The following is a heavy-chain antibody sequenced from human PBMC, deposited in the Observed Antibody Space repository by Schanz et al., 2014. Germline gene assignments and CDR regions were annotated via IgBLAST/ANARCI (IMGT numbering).Heavy chain of an antibody. J-gene: IGHJ6*02. D-gene: IGHD2-15*01. CDR2: ISASGGST. Sequence: EGQLLESGGGLIQPGGSLRLSCAASGFTFSSYAMSWVRQAPGKGLEWVSTISASGGSTYYADSVKGRFTISRDNSKNILYLQMNSPRAEDTAVYYCAKARRKSNCSGGRCFHYSYYGMDVWGQGTTVTVSS. V-gene: IGHV3-23*01. CDR1: GFTFSSYA. CDR3: AKARRKSNCSGGRCFHYSYYGMDV.